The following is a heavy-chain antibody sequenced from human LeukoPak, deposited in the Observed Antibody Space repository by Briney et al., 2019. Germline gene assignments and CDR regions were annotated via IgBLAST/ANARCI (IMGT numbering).Heavy chain of an antibody. D-gene: IGHD1-26*01. CDR1: GFSFSSYA. CDR3: AKAAYSGSRAGFDY. V-gene: IGHV3-23*01. CDR2: ISGSGSST. J-gene: IGHJ4*02. Sequence: PGGSLRLSCAASGFSFSSYAMSWVRQAPGKGLEWVSGISGSGSSTYYADSVKGRFTISRDNSKNTLYLQMSSLRAEDTAVYYCAKAAYSGSRAGFDYWGQGTLVTVSA.